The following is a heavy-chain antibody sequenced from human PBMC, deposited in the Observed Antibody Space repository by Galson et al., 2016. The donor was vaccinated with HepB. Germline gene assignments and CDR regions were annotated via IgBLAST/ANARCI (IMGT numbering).Heavy chain of an antibody. D-gene: IGHD3-10*01. CDR1: EFTFSSYA. V-gene: IGHV3-23*01. CDR3: ARDLRDALVWFGEPSGYFFDY. J-gene: IGHJ4*02. CDR2: ISGRGGST. Sequence: SLRLSCAASEFTFSSYAMSWVRQAPGKGLEWVSAISGRGGSTYYADSVKGRFTVSRDNSKSTLYLQMNSLRAEDTAVYYCARDLRDALVWFGEPSGYFFDYWGQGTLVTVSS.